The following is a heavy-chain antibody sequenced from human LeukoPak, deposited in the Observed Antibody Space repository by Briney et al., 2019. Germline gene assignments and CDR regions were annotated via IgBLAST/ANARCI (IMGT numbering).Heavy chain of an antibody. Sequence: GSLRLSCAASGFTFSSYSMNWVRQAPGKGLEWVSHITASGTAMYYADSVKGRFTISRDNAKNSLYLQMNSLRDEDTAVYYCASSGSYRFDYWGQGTLVTVSS. CDR1: GFTFSSYS. CDR2: ITASGTAM. D-gene: IGHD1-26*01. J-gene: IGHJ4*02. CDR3: ASSGSYRFDY. V-gene: IGHV3-48*02.